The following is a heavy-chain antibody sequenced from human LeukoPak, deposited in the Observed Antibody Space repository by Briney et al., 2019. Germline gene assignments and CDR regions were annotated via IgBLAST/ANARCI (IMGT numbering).Heavy chain of an antibody. CDR1: GFTFSSYW. V-gene: IGHV3-74*01. J-gene: IGHJ4*02. Sequence: GGSLRLSCAASGFTFSSYWMHWVRQAPGKGLVWVSRINSDGSSTSYADSVKGRFTISRDNAKNTLYLQMNSLRAEDTAVYYCARVPYGSGRNYSDYWGQGTLVTVSS. CDR2: INSDGSST. CDR3: ARVPYGSGRNYSDY. D-gene: IGHD3-10*01.